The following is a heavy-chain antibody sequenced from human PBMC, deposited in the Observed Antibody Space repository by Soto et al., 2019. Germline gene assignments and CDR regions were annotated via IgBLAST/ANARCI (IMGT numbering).Heavy chain of an antibody. Sequence: DVQLVESGGGLVQPGRSLRLSCAASGFTFDDYAMHWVRQAPGKGLEWVSGISWNSGSIGYADSVKGRFTISRDNAKNSLYLQMNSLRAEDTALYYCAKDTNYGGNSIDYWGQGTLVTVSS. CDR3: AKDTNYGGNSIDY. D-gene: IGHD4-17*01. J-gene: IGHJ4*02. V-gene: IGHV3-9*01. CDR1: GFTFDDYA. CDR2: ISWNSGSI.